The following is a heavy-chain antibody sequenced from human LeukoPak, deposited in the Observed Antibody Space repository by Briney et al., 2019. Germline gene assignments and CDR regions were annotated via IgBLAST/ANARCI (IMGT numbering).Heavy chain of an antibody. CDR2: INHSGST. D-gene: IGHD3-10*01. Sequence: SETLSLTCAVYGGSFSGYYWSWIRQPPGKGLEWIGEINHSGSTNYNPSLKSRVTISVDTSKNQFSLKLSSVTAADTAVYYCARRSRFRGDSYWGQGTLVTVSS. V-gene: IGHV4-34*01. J-gene: IGHJ4*02. CDR3: ARRSRFRGDSY. CDR1: GGSFSGYY.